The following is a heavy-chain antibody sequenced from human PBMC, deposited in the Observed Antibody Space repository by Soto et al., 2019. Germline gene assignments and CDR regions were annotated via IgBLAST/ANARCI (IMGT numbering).Heavy chain of an antibody. CDR3: ARYIAAAGTAAGTPYYYYYMDV. V-gene: IGHV7-4-1*02. Sequence: ASVKVSCKASGYTFTSYAMNWVRQAPGQGLEWMGWINTNTGNPTYAQGFTGRFVFSLDTSVSTAYLQISSLKAEDTAVYYCARYIAAAGTAAGTPYYYYYMDVWGKGTTVTVSS. CDR2: INTNTGNP. D-gene: IGHD6-13*01. J-gene: IGHJ6*03. CDR1: GYTFTSYA.